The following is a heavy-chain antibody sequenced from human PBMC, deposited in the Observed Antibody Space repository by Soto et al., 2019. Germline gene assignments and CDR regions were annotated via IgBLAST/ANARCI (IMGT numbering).Heavy chain of an antibody. V-gene: IGHV4-59*01. CDR3: ARKPRGYSSSHEGFNI. CDR2: IYYSGST. J-gene: IGHJ3*02. CDR1: GGSISSYY. D-gene: IGHD6-13*01. Sequence: SETLSLTCTVSGGSISSYYWSWIRQPPGKGLEWIGYIYYSGSTNYNPSLKSRVTISVDTSKNQFSLKLSSVTAADTAVYYCARKPRGYSSSHEGFNIWGQGTMVTVSS.